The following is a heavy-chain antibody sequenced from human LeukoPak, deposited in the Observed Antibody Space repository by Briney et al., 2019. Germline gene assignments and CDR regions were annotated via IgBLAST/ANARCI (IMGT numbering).Heavy chain of an antibody. J-gene: IGHJ3*02. V-gene: IGHV4-59*01. D-gene: IGHD6-19*01. Sequence: PSETLSLTCTVSGGSISSYYWSWIRQPPGKGLEWIGYIYYSVSTNYNPSLKSRVTISVDTSKNQFSLKLSSVTAADTAVYYCAREIEQWLATDGAFDIWGQGTMVTVSS. CDR1: GGSISSYY. CDR2: IYYSVST. CDR3: AREIEQWLATDGAFDI.